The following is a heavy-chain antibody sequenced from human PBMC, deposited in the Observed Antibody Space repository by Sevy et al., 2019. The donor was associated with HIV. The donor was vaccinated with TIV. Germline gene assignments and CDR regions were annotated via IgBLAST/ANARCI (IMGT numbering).Heavy chain of an antibody. J-gene: IGHJ4*02. CDR3: AKEGQFKVAGNFDY. Sequence: GEALKISCAASGFTFSSYAMSWVRQAPGKGLEWVSAISGSGGSTYYADSVKGRFTISRDNSKNTLYLQMNSLRAEDTAVYYCAKEGQFKVAGNFDYWGQGTLVTVSS. D-gene: IGHD6-19*01. V-gene: IGHV3-23*01. CDR1: GFTFSSYA. CDR2: ISGSGGST.